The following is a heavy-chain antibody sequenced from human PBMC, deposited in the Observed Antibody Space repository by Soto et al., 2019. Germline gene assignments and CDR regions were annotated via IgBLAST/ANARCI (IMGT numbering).Heavy chain of an antibody. CDR3: ARVSSSWYKDYFDY. CDR2: IIPIFGTT. J-gene: IGHJ4*02. Sequence: QVRLVQSGAEVKKPGSSVKVSCKASGGTFSNYAISWVRQAPGQGLEWMGGIIPIFGTTNYAQRFQGRVTITADESTSTAYMELSSLRSEDTAVYYCARVSSSWYKDYFDYLGQGTLVTVSS. V-gene: IGHV1-69*12. CDR1: GGTFSNYA. D-gene: IGHD6-13*01.